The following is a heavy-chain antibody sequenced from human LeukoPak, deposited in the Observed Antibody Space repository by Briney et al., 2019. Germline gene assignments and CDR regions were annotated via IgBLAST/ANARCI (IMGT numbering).Heavy chain of an antibody. J-gene: IGHJ4*02. CDR3: AKRGVVIRVILVGFHKEAYYFDS. Sequence: LTGGSLRLSCAVSGITLSNYGMSWVRQAPGKGREWVAVISDGVGRTNYADSVKGRFTISRDNHKNTLILQMNSLRPEDTAVYFCAKRGVVIRVILVGFHKEAYYFDSWGQGALVTVSS. CDR2: ISDGVGRT. D-gene: IGHD3-22*01. V-gene: IGHV3-23*01. CDR1: GITLSNYG.